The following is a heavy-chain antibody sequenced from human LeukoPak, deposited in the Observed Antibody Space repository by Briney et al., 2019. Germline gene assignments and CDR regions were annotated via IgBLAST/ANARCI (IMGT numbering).Heavy chain of an antibody. V-gene: IGHV3-23*01. CDR3: ARDVYNYGYVNWFDP. CDR2: ISGTGGYT. CDR1: GFTFSSYA. J-gene: IGHJ5*02. Sequence: GGSLRLSCGASGFTFSSYAMTWVRQAPGKGLEWVSAISGTGGYTYYTDSVKGRFTISRDNAKNSLYLQMNSLRAEDTAVYYCARDVYNYGYVNWFDPWGQGTRVTVSS. D-gene: IGHD5-18*01.